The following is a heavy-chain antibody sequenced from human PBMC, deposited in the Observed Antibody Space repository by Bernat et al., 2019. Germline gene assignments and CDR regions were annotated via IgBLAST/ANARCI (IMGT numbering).Heavy chain of an antibody. Sequence: EMQLVESGGGLVKPGGSLRLSCTASGFTFSDFSMNWVRQAPGKGLEWLSYISRISSHLYYADSVKGRFTISRDNAKSTLYLQMNSLRADDTAVYYCAGDPADSLTRNWFDPWGQGTLVTVSS. CDR3: AGDPADSLTRNWFDP. J-gene: IGHJ5*02. CDR1: GFTFSDFS. CDR2: ISRISSHL. V-gene: IGHV3-21*05. D-gene: IGHD4-4*01.